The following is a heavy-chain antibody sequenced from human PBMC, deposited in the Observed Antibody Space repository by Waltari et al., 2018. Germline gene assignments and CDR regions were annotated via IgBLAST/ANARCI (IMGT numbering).Heavy chain of an antibody. J-gene: IGHJ3*02. D-gene: IGHD2-21*02. CDR3: ARDLGWGDPPSDAFDI. CDR2: IYYSGST. V-gene: IGHV4-59*11. CDR1: GGSISSHY. Sequence: QVQLQESGPGLVKPSETLSLTCTVSGGSISSHYWSWIRQPPGKGLEWIGYIYYSGSTNYNPSLKRRVTISVDTSQNQFSLKLSSVTAADTAVYYWARDLGWGDPPSDAFDIWGQGTMVTVSS.